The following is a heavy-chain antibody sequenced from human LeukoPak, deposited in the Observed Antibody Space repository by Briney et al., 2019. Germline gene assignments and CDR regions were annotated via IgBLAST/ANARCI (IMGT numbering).Heavy chain of an antibody. J-gene: IGHJ4*02. Sequence: SETLSLTCAVYGGSFSGYYWSWIRQPPGKGLEWIGEINHGGSTNYNPSLKSRVTISIDTSKNQFSLNLNSVTAADTAVYFCARGGFRAAAGTALWYWGQGTLVTVSS. CDR2: INHGGST. V-gene: IGHV4-34*01. D-gene: IGHD6-13*01. CDR1: GGSFSGYY. CDR3: ARGGFRAAAGTALWY.